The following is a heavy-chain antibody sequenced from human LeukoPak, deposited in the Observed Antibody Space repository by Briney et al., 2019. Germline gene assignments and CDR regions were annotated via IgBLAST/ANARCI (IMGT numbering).Heavy chain of an antibody. CDR1: GFTFSGHA. J-gene: IGHJ4*02. Sequence: GGSLRLSCAASGFTFSGHAMHWVRQTPAVGLEWLAIIGDDGRDQHYTDSVKGRFTISRDNSKNTLFLQLNSLTPEDTALYLCARDLMWGFHSWGQGTLVTVSS. CDR2: IGDDGRDQ. D-gene: IGHD7-27*01. V-gene: IGHV3-30*02. CDR3: ARDLMWGFHS.